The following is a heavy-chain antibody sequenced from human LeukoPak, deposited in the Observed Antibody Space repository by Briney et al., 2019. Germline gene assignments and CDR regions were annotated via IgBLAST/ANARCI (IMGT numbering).Heavy chain of an antibody. CDR3: SGHFTSDGRYRHPFAL. V-gene: IGHV4-59*08. D-gene: IGHD3-3*01. CDR2: ILDSGGT. CDR1: NVPMSSFS. J-gene: IGHJ4*02. Sequence: SETLSLTCTVSNVPMSSFSLSWIRQPPGKRLEWISYILDSGGTHSNPLLQSRITFSDNTSNNSISLPLESVPAADTPVYYFSGHFTSDGRYRHPFALWGRGTLVTVSS.